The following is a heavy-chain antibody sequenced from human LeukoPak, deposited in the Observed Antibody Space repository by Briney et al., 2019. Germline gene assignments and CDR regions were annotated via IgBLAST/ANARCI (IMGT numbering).Heavy chain of an antibody. CDR1: GGSITNTNY. Sequence: SETLSLTCGVSGGSITNTNYWTWVRQPPGKGLEWIGEVNLQGSTNYNPSLMGRVAISVDKSENHISLQLTSFTAADTAVYYCAREGGPYRPLDYSGQGTLVTVSS. CDR3: AREGGPYRPLDY. CDR2: VNLQGST. J-gene: IGHJ4*02. V-gene: IGHV4-4*02.